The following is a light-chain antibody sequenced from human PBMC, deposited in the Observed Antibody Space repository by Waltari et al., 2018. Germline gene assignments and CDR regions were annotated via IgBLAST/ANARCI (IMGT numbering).Light chain of an antibody. V-gene: IGLV3-1*01. CDR3: QAWDTTVV. CDR1: NLGDQY. CDR2: QDT. Sequence: SYELTQTPSVSVSPGQTASITCSGHNLGDQYVCWYQQKPGQSPVLVIYQDTKRPTGIPERFSGYNAGNAATLTISGTQAMDEADYYCQAWDTTVVFGGGTKLTVL. J-gene: IGLJ2*01.